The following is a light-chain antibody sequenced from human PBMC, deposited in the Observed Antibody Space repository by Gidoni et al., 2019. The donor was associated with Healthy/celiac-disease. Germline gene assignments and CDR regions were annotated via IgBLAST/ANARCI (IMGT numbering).Light chain of an antibody. CDR2: WAS. Sequence: DSVMTQARDATAVSLGERATINCKSSQSVLYSSNNQNYLAWYQQKPGQPPQLLIYWASTRESGVPDRFSGSGSGTDFTLTISSLQAEDVAVYYCQQYYRPPYTFGQGTKLEIK. CDR3: QQYYRPPYT. J-gene: IGKJ2*01. V-gene: IGKV4-1*01. CDR1: QSVLYSSNNQNY.